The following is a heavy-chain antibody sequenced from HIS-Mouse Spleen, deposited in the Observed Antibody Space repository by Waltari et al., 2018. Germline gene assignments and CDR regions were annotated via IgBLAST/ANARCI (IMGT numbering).Heavy chain of an antibody. J-gene: IGHJ2*01. Sequence: EVQLVESGGGLIQPGGSLRLSCAASGFTVSSNYMSWVRQAPGKGVEGVSVIYSGGSTSYADAVKGRFTISRDNSKNTLYLQMNSLRAEDTAVYYCARGGLAAAGWYFDLWGRGTLVTVSS. V-gene: IGHV3-53*01. CDR3: ARGGLAAAGWYFDL. CDR2: IYSGGST. D-gene: IGHD6-13*01. CDR1: GFTVSSNY.